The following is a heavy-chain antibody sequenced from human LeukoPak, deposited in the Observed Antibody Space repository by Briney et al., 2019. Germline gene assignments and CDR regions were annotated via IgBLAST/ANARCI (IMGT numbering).Heavy chain of an antibody. CDR1: GFTFRSNW. CDR2: ISSSSSYI. J-gene: IGHJ3*02. D-gene: IGHD3-16*02. Sequence: GGSLRLSCVASGFTFRSNWMSWVRQAPGKGLEWVSSISSSSSYIYYADSVKGRFTISRDNAKNSLYLQMNSLRAEDTAVYYCARDLYDYVWGSYRIDAFDIWGQGTMVTVSS. CDR3: ARDLYDYVWGSYRIDAFDI. V-gene: IGHV3-21*01.